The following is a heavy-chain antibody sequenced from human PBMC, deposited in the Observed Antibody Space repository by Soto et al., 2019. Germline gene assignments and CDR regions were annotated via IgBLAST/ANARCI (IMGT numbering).Heavy chain of an antibody. CDR2: ISAYNGNT. J-gene: IGHJ6*02. Sequence: ASVKVSCKASGYTFTSYGISWVRQAPGQGLEWMGWISAYNGNTNYAQKLQGRVTMTTDTSTSTAYMELRSLRSDDTAVYYCVTSPGDPDILTGYYRNYYYYGMDVWGQGTTVTVSS. V-gene: IGHV1-18*01. D-gene: IGHD3-9*01. CDR3: VTSPGDPDILTGYYRNYYYYGMDV. CDR1: GYTFTSYG.